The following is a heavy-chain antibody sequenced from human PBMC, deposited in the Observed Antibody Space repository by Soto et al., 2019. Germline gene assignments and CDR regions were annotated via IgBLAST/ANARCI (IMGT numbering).Heavy chain of an antibody. CDR2: ITSSSDTI. CDR1: GFTFSSYS. J-gene: IGHJ4*02. V-gene: IGHV3-48*01. D-gene: IGHD2-21*01. Sequence: EVQMVESGGGFVQPGGSLRLSCAASGFTFSSYSMNWVRQAPGKGLEWISYITSSSDTIYYADSVKGRFTISRDNAENSLPLQMNCVRAEDTAVYYWSRELLSGPDHWGQGTLVTVSS. CDR3: SRELLSGPDH.